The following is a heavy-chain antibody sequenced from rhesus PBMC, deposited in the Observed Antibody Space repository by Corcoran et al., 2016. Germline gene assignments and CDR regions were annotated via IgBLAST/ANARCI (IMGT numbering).Heavy chain of an antibody. V-gene: IGHV4-169*02. J-gene: IGHJ4*01. CDR3: ASGGYGSYLTTDYFDY. CDR2: IYVSGSST. D-gene: IGHD4-4*01. Sequence: QLQLQESGPGLVKPSETLSVTCAVSGGSISSSYWSWIRQAPGKGLEWIGYIYVSGSSTNYNPSLKSRVTLSVDTSKNQLSLKLSSVTAVDTAVYYCASGGYGSYLTTDYFDYWGQGVLVTVSS. CDR1: GGSISSSY.